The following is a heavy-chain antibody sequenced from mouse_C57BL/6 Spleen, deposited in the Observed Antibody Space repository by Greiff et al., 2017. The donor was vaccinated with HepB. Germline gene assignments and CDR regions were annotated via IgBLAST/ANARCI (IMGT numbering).Heavy chain of an antibody. CDR1: GYTFTDYN. V-gene: IGHV1-18*01. D-gene: IGHD1-1*01. Sequence: DVQLQQSGPELVKPGASVKIPCKASGYTFTDYNMDWVKQSHGKSLEWIGDINPNNGGTIYNQKFKGKATLTVDKSSSTAYMELRSLTSEDTAVYYCARSPPYYYGSQTWFAYWGQGTLVTVSA. CDR3: ARSPPYYYGSQTWFAY. J-gene: IGHJ3*01. CDR2: INPNNGGT.